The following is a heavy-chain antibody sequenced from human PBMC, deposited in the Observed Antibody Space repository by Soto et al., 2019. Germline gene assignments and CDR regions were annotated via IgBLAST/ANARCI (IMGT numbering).Heavy chain of an antibody. CDR3: ARRSFCGGDCTDAFDI. CDR1: GFTFSDYY. D-gene: IGHD2-21*02. J-gene: IGHJ3*02. V-gene: IGHV3-11*01. Sequence: GGSLRLSCAASGFTFSDYYMSWIRQAPGKGLEWVSYISSSGSTIYYADSVKGRFTISRDNARNSLYLQMNSLRAEDTAVYYCARRSFCGGDCTDAFDIWGQGTMVTVS. CDR2: ISSSGSTI.